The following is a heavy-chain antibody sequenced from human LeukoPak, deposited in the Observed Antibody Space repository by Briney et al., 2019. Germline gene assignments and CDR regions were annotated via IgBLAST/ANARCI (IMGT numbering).Heavy chain of an antibody. CDR3: AKMEVHPLQKYYMDV. Sequence: PGGSLRLSCAASGFTFGVFAMSWVRRTPGKGLEWLSGISGSGDNTLYAASVKGRFTISRDNSKNTLYLEMNSLRAEDTAIYYCAKMEVHPLQKYYMDVWGQGTTVTVSS. CDR2: ISGSGDNT. CDR1: GFTFGVFA. D-gene: IGHD2/OR15-2a*01. V-gene: IGHV3-23*01. J-gene: IGHJ6*01.